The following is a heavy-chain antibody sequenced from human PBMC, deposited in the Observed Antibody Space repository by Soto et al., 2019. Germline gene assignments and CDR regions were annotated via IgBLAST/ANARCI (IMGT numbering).Heavy chain of an antibody. J-gene: IGHJ5*02. D-gene: IGHD2-2*01. V-gene: IGHV3-66*01. CDR2: IYSGGST. CDR3: AGEGSTSRYGNWFDP. Sequence: GASVKVSCAASGFTVSSNYTSWVRQAPGKGLEWVSVIYSGGSTYYADSVKGRFTISRDNSKNTLYLQMNSLRAEDTAVYYCAGEGSTSRYGNWFDPWGQGTLVTVSS. CDR1: GFTVSSNY.